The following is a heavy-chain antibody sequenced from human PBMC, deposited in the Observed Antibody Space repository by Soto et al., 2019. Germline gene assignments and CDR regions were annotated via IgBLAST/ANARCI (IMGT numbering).Heavy chain of an antibody. Sequence: QSLTCTVSGGSISSYFYIWVRQPPGKGLEWIGSVYYTGTTDYNPSLKSRVTISVDTSKTQFSLNLRSVTAADTAVYYCARDLAAVPRAFDYWGRGTLVTVSS. V-gene: IGHV4-59*01. CDR2: VYYTGTT. CDR1: GGSISSYF. D-gene: IGHD6-13*01. J-gene: IGHJ4*02. CDR3: ARDLAAVPRAFDY.